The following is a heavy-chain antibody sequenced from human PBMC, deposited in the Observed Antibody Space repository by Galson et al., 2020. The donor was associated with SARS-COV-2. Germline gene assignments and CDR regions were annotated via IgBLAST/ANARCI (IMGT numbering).Heavy chain of an antibody. J-gene: IGHJ6*03. V-gene: IGHV5-51*01. CDR1: GYSFTNYW. CDR2: IYPADSDT. D-gene: IGHD3-3*01. Sequence: HGESLKISCKGSGYSFTNYWIGWVRQMPGKGLEWMGAIYPADSDTRYRPSFQGQVTISADKSISTAYLHWSSLKASDTAMYYCARPHYDFWSGMGDYYMDGWGKGTTVTVCS. CDR3: ARPHYDFWSGMGDYYMDG.